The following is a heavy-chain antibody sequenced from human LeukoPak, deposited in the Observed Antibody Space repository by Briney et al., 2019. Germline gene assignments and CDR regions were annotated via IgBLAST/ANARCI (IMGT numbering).Heavy chain of an antibody. CDR1: GFTVSSNY. Sequence: PGGSLRLSCAASGFTVSSNYMSWVRQAPGKGLEWVSVIYSGGSTYYADSVKGRFTISRDNSKNSLYLQMNSLRAEDTAVYYCARDYRAGTGLVYFDYWGQGTLVTVSS. CDR3: ARDYRAGTGLVYFDY. V-gene: IGHV3-66*01. CDR2: IYSGGST. D-gene: IGHD6-19*01. J-gene: IGHJ4*02.